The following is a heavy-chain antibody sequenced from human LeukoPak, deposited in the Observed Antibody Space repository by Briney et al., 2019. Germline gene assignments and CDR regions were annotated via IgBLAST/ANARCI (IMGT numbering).Heavy chain of an antibody. CDR1: GGSISSSSYY. CDR3: AKTYYDILTGYGGPYYMDV. V-gene: IGHV4-39*07. CDR2: IYYSGST. D-gene: IGHD3-9*01. Sequence: SETLSLTCTVSGGSISSSSYYWGWIRQPPGKGLEWIGSIYYSGSTNYNPSLKSRVTISVDTSKNQFSLKLSSVTAADTAVYYRAKTYYDILTGYGGPYYMDVWGKGTTVTVSS. J-gene: IGHJ6*03.